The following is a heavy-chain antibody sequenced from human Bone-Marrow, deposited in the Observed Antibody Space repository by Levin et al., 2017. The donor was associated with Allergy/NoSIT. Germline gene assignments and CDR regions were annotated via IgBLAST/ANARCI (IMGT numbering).Heavy chain of an antibody. D-gene: IGHD6-13*01. CDR1: GGSIRSYY. CDR2: IYYTGSA. CDR3: ARGSFPQLVNT. J-gene: IGHJ5*02. Sequence: RPSETLSLTCSVSGGSIRSYYWGWIRQPPGKALEWIGYIYYTGSANYNPSLRSRVTISVDMSKNQLSLNLNSVTAADTAVYYCARGSFPQLVNTWGQGTLVTVSS. V-gene: IGHV4-59*01.